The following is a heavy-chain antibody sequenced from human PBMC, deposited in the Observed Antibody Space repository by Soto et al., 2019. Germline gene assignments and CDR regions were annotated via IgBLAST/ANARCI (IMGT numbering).Heavy chain of an antibody. V-gene: IGHV3-7*03. Sequence: PGGSLRLSCAGSGFTFSNHWMNWVRQAPGKGLEWVANIKADGSEKYYVDSVKGRFTISRDNAKNSLYLQMNSLRAEDTAVYYCERARGVDSWGQGTLVTVSS. CDR1: GFTFSNHW. CDR3: ERARGVDS. J-gene: IGHJ5*01. D-gene: IGHD3-16*01. CDR2: IKADGSEK.